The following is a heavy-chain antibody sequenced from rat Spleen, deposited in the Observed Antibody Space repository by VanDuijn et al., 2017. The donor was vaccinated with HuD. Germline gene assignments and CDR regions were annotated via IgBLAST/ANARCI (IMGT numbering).Heavy chain of an antibody. CDR2: ISYDGSST. D-gene: IGHD1-6*01. CDR3: ARHTTDYYYDY. V-gene: IGHV5-7*01. Sequence: EVQLVESGGGLVQPGRSLKLSCAASGFTFSDYNMAWVRQAPKKGLEWVATISYDGSSTYYRDSVKGRFTISRDNAKSTLYLQMDSLRSEDTATYYCARHTTDYYYDYWGPGTMVTVSS. J-gene: IGHJ1*01. CDR1: GFTFSDYN.